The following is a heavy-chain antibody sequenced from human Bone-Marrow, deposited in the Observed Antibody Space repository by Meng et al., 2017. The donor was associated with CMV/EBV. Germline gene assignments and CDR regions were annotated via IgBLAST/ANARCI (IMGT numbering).Heavy chain of an antibody. CDR3: ARGIGFWSGYQTVDYYGMDV. J-gene: IGHJ6*02. Sequence: ASVKVSCKASGYTFTSYDINWVRQATGQGLEWMGWMNPNSGNTGYAQKFQGRVTMTRNTSISTAYMELSSLRSEDTAVYYCARGIGFWSGYQTVDYYGMDVWGQGTTVTVSS. D-gene: IGHD3-3*01. V-gene: IGHV1-8*01. CDR2: MNPNSGNT. CDR1: GYTFTSYD.